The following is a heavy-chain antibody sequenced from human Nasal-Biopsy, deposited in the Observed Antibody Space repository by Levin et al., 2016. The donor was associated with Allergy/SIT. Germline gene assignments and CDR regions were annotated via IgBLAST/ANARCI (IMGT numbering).Heavy chain of an antibody. CDR3: ARQNPTSTNFDS. CDR1: GGSISSSSYS. Sequence: SETLSLTCTVSGGSISSSSYSWGWIRQPPGKGLEWIGVIYYGGSTYCNPSLKSRVTMSVESSKNQFSLKLSSVTAADTAVFYCARQNPTSTNFDSWGQGTLVTVSS. V-gene: IGHV4-39*01. CDR2: IYYGGST. D-gene: IGHD1-14*01. J-gene: IGHJ4*02.